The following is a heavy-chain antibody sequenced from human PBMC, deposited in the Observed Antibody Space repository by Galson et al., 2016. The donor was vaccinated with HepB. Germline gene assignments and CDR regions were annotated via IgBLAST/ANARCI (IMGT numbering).Heavy chain of an antibody. V-gene: IGHV3-53*01. CDR3: ARDLWRGGRIDY. CDR1: GFTVSSSY. CDR2: IYSGGST. D-gene: IGHD4-23*01. J-gene: IGHJ4*02. Sequence: SLRLSCAASGFTVSSSYMRWVRQAPGKGLEWVSVIYSGGSTYYADSVKGRFTISRDNSKNTLYLQMNSLKAEDTAVYYCARDLWRGGRIDYWGQGTLVTVSS.